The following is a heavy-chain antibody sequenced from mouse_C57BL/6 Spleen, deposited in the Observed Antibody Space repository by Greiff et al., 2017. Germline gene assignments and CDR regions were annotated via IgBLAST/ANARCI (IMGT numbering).Heavy chain of an antibody. Sequence: DVHLVESGGGLVKPGGSLKLSCAASGFTFSSYAMSWVRQTPDKRLEWVATISDGGSYTYYPDNVKGRFTISRDNAKNNMYLQMSHLKSEDTAMYYCARDHYGSSLYYFDYWGQGTTLTVSS. V-gene: IGHV5-4*01. J-gene: IGHJ2*01. CDR1: GFTFSSYA. CDR2: ISDGGSYT. CDR3: ARDHYGSSLYYFDY. D-gene: IGHD1-1*01.